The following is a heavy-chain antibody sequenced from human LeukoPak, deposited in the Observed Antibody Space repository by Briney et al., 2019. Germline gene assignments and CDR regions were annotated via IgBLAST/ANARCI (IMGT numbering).Heavy chain of an antibody. V-gene: IGHV1-2*02. J-gene: IGHJ2*01. Sequence: ASVKVSCKASGYTFTGYYMHWVRQAPGQGLEWMGWINPNSGGTNYAQKFQGRVTMTRDTSISTAYMELSRLRSDDTAVYYCARPYCSSTSCPRRSYWYFDLWGRGTLVTVSS. CDR2: INPNSGGT. CDR1: GYTFTGYY. CDR3: ARPYCSSTSCPRRSYWYFDL. D-gene: IGHD2-2*01.